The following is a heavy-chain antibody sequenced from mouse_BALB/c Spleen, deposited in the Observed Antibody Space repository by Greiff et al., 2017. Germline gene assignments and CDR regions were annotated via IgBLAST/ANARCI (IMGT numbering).Heavy chain of an antibody. D-gene: IGHD2-2*01. CDR3: ARHPFMVTTGYYFDY. CDR1: GFTFSSYG. J-gene: IGHJ2*01. CDR2: ISSGGSYT. V-gene: IGHV5-6*01. Sequence: EVMLVESGGDLVKPGGSLKLSCAASGFTFSSYGMSWVRQTPDKRLEWVATISSGGSYTYYPDSVKGRFTISRDNAKNTLYLQMSSLKSEDTAMYYCARHPFMVTTGYYFDYWGQGTTLTVSS.